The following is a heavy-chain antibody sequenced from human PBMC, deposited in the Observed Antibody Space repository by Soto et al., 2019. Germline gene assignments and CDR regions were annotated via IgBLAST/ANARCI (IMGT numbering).Heavy chain of an antibody. Sequence: GGSLILSCAASGFTFGNAWMNWVRQAPGKGLEWVAVIAYDGSNKYYADSVKGRFTISRDNSKNTLYLQMNSLRAEDTAVYYCAKDVFEDTPMVLYSYYYGMDVWGQGTTVTVSS. CDR3: AKDVFEDTPMVLYSYYYGMDV. CDR1: GFTFGNAW. D-gene: IGHD5-18*01. V-gene: IGHV3-30*18. CDR2: IAYDGSNK. J-gene: IGHJ6*02.